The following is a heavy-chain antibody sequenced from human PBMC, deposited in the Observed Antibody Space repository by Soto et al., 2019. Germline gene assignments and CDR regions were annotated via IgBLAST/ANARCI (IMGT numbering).Heavy chain of an antibody. J-gene: IGHJ4*02. CDR2: INPSGGST. Sequence: QVQLVQSGAEVKKPGASVKVSCKASGYTFTSYYMHWVRQAPGQGLEWMGIINPSGGSTSYAKKFQGRVTMSRDTSTSTVYMELSSLRSEDTAVYYCARDAGTSSVVISGLDYWGQGTLVTVSS. D-gene: IGHD2-15*01. V-gene: IGHV1-46*01. CDR3: ARDAGTSSVVISGLDY. CDR1: GYTFTSYY.